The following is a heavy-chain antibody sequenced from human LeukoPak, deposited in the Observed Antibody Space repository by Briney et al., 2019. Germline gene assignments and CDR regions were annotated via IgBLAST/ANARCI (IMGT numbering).Heavy chain of an antibody. CDR2: ISGSSSYI. D-gene: IGHD2-2*01. J-gene: IGHJ4*02. Sequence: GGSLRLSCAASGFTFSSYSMNWVRQAPGKGLEWVSSISGSSSYIYYADSVKGRFAISRDNAKNSLYLQMNSLRAEDTAVYYCARGDYCSSTSCSPPDYWGQGTLVIVSS. CDR3: ARGDYCSSTSCSPPDY. CDR1: GFTFSSYS. V-gene: IGHV3-21*01.